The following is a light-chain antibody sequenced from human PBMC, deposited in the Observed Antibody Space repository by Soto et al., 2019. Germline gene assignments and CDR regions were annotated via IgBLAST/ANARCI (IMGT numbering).Light chain of an antibody. V-gene: IGLV1-51*02. J-gene: IGLJ1*01. CDR1: SSDIGNNY. CDR3: GTWDNSVSADV. Sequence: QSVLTQPPSLSAAPGQKVTISCSGSSSDIGNNYVSWYQHLPGTAPKLLIYENSQRPSGIPDRFSGSKSGTSATLDITGLQTGDEADYYCGTWDNSVSADVFGTGTKVTVL. CDR2: ENS.